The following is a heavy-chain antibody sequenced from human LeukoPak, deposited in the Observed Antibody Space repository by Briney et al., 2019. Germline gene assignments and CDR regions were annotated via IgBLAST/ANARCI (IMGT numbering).Heavy chain of an antibody. V-gene: IGHV4-59*01. J-gene: IGHJ5*02. CDR1: GGSITSYY. CDR2: IYYSGST. CDR3: ARGGVNYKIAGP. Sequence: SETLSLTCTVSGGSITSYYWSWIRQPPGKGLEWIGYIYYSGSTNYNPSLKSRVTISVDASKNQFSLKLSSVTAADTAVYYCARGGVNYKIAGPWGQGALVTVSS. D-gene: IGHD3-10*01.